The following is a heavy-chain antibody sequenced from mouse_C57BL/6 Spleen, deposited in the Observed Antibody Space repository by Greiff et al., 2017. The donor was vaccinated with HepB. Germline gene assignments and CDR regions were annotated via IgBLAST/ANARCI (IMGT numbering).Heavy chain of an antibody. CDR2: IRNKANGYTT. Sequence: EVKLMESGGGLVQPGGSLSLSCAASGFTFTDYYMSWVRQPPGKALEWLGFIRNKANGYTTEYSASVKGRFTISRDNSQSILYLQMNALRAEDSATYYCARYNGSRDYAMDYWGQGTSVTVSS. D-gene: IGHD1-1*01. J-gene: IGHJ4*01. V-gene: IGHV7-3*01. CDR3: ARYNGSRDYAMDY. CDR1: GFTFTDYY.